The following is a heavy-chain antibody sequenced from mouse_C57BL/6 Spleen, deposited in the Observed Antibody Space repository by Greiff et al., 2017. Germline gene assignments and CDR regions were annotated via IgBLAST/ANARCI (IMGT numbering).Heavy chain of an antibody. J-gene: IGHJ4*01. D-gene: IGHD1-1*01. CDR2: IYPGSGNT. CDR3: ARNYGSPYYAMDY. Sequence: QVQLKQSGAELVRPGASVKLSCKASGYTFTDYYINWVKQRPGQGLEWIARIYPGSGNTYYNEKFKGKATLTAEKSSSTAYMQLSSLTSEDSAVYFCARNYGSPYYAMDYWGQGTSVTVSS. CDR1: GYTFTDYY. V-gene: IGHV1-76*01.